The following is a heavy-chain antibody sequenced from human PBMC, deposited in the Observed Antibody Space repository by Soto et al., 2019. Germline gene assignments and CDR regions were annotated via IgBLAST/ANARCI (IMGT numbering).Heavy chain of an antibody. CDR2: INHSGST. CDR1: GGSLSGYY. V-gene: IGHV4-34*01. Sequence: QVQLQQWGAGLLKPSETLSLTCAVYGGSLSGYYWSWIRQPPGKGLEWLGEINHSGSTNYNPSLKSRGNIPVDTSKNQFSLKLSSVTAAATGVYYCARGVVVPAAMFGYYYYYGMDVWGQGTTVTVSS. J-gene: IGHJ6*02. D-gene: IGHD2-2*01. CDR3: ARGVVVPAAMFGYYYYYGMDV.